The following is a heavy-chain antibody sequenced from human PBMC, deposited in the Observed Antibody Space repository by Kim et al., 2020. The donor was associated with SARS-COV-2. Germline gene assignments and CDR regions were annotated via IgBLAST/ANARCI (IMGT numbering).Heavy chain of an antibody. D-gene: IGHD3-3*01. Sequence: SETLSLTCTASGGSISSYYWSWIRQPPGKGLEWIGYIYYIGGTNYNPSLKSRVTISVDTSKNQFSLKLSSVTAADTAVYYCARVEGRDGTMFDPWGQGTLVTVSS. J-gene: IGHJ5*02. CDR2: IYYIGGT. CDR1: GGSISSYY. V-gene: IGHV4-59*01. CDR3: ARVEGRDGTMFDP.